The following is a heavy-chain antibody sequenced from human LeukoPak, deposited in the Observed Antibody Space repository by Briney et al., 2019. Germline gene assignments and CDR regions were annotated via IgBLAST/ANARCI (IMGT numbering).Heavy chain of an antibody. V-gene: IGHV4-39*01. CDR1: GASISSSSYY. J-gene: IGHJ4*02. Sequence: PSETLSLTCTVSGASISSSSYYWGWIRQPPGKGLEWIGSIYYSGSTYYNPSLKSRVTISVDTSKNQFSLKLSSVTAADTAVYYCRGYREITMIVVGGYYFDYWGQGTLVTVSS. D-gene: IGHD3-22*01. CDR3: RGYREITMIVVGGYYFDY. CDR2: IYYSGST.